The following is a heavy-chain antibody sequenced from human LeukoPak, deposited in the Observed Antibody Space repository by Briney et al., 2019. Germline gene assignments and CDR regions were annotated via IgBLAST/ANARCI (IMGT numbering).Heavy chain of an antibody. V-gene: IGHV1-24*01. CDR1: GYTLSEVS. D-gene: IGHD5-12*01. CDR3: ATEIVGYGDVHYFDH. J-gene: IGHJ4*02. Sequence: ASVKVSCKISGYTLSEVSMHWVRHSPGKGLEWMGGFNPDEGETIYARKFQGRLTLTEDTSTDTAYMEVSGLRSEDTAVYYCATEIVGYGDVHYFDHWGQGTLVTVSS. CDR2: FNPDEGET.